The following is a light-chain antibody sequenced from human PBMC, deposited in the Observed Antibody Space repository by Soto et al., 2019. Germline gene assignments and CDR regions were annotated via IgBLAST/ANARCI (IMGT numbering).Light chain of an antibody. V-gene: IGLV1-40*01. CDR2: GXX. CDR1: NSNIGAGYD. J-gene: IGLJ3*02. CDR3: QSYDSSLSGWV. Sequence: QSVLTQPPSVSGAPGQRVTISCTGYNSNIGAGYDVHWYQQLPGTAPKLLIYGXXNRPXGXXXRXSASKSGTSASLAITGLQAEDEXXYYCQSYDSSLSGWVFGGGTKLTVL.